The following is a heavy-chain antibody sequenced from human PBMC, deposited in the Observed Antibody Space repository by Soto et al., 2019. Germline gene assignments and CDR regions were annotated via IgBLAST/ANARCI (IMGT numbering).Heavy chain of an antibody. J-gene: IGHJ5*02. CDR2: ISHDGHA. Sequence: PSETLSLTCSVLDDSISDSRYYWGWIRQSPEKGLEWIGSISHDGHAYYNPPLKSRVTLFADTSRNQFSLKMKSVTVADTALYFCATQVYGDYSGGNWFDPWGQGAPVTVSS. CDR1: DDSISDSRYY. V-gene: IGHV4-39*01. D-gene: IGHD4-17*01. CDR3: ATQVYGDYSGGNWFDP.